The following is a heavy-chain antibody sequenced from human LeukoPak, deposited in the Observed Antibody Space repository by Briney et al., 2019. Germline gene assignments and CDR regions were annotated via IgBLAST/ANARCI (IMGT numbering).Heavy chain of an antibody. CDR3: ARDSGWLLFDY. Sequence: SETLSLTCTVSGGSISSYHWSWIRQPPGKGREWIGYIYYSGSTNYNPSLKSQVTISVDTSKNQFSLKLSSVTAADTAVYYCARDSGWLLFDYWGQGTLVTVSS. V-gene: IGHV4-59*01. J-gene: IGHJ4*02. CDR1: GGSISSYH. CDR2: IYYSGST. D-gene: IGHD3-9*01.